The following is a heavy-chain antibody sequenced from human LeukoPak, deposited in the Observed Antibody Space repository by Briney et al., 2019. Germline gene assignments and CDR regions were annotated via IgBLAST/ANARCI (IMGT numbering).Heavy chain of an antibody. Sequence: SETLSLTCAVYGGSFSGYYWSWIRQPPGKGLEWIGETNHSGSTNYNPSLKSRVTISVDTSKNQFSLKLSSVTAADTAVYYCARALPDYDSSGYYNWFDPWGQGTLVTVSS. J-gene: IGHJ5*02. CDR3: ARALPDYDSSGYYNWFDP. V-gene: IGHV4-34*01. CDR2: TNHSGST. CDR1: GGSFSGYY. D-gene: IGHD3-22*01.